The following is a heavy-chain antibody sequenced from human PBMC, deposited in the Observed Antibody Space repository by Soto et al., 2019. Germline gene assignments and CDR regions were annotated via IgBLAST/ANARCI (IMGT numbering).Heavy chain of an antibody. D-gene: IGHD3-9*01. CDR2: ISGSGDRT. V-gene: IGHV3-23*01. Sequence: GGSLRLSCTASTVTFSNYAMSWVRQAPGKGLEWVSAISGSGDRTFYADSQKGRLTISRDNSKNTLYLQMNSLRAEDTALYYCAKGSHYDILTAYHAFDYWGPGTLVTVSS. CDR1: TVTFSNYA. J-gene: IGHJ4*02. CDR3: AKGSHYDILTAYHAFDY.